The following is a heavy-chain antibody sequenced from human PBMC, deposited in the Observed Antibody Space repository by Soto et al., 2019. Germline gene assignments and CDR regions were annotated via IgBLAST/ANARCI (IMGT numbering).Heavy chain of an antibody. Sequence: PAGSLRLSCAASGFTVSSNYMSWVRQAPGKGLEWVSVIYSGGSTYYADSVKGRFTISRDNSKNTLYLQMNSLRAEDTAVYYCAKAYMVRGVVYYMDVWGKGTTVTVSS. CDR2: IYSGGST. D-gene: IGHD3-10*01. CDR1: GFTVSSNY. CDR3: AKAYMVRGVVYYMDV. V-gene: IGHV3-66*01. J-gene: IGHJ6*03.